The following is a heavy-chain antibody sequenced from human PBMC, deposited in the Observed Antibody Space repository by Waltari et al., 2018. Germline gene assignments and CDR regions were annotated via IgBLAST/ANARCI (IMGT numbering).Heavy chain of an antibody. CDR3: ARGRVVQYYFDY. CDR2: INHSGST. Sequence: QVQLQQWGAGLLKPSETLSLTCAVYGGSFCGYYWSWTRQPPGKGLEWIGEINHSGSTNYNPSLKSRVTISVDTSKNQFSLKLSSVTAADTAVYYCARGRVVQYYFDYWGQGTLVTVSS. D-gene: IGHD3-3*01. CDR1: GGSFCGYY. J-gene: IGHJ4*02. V-gene: IGHV4-34*01.